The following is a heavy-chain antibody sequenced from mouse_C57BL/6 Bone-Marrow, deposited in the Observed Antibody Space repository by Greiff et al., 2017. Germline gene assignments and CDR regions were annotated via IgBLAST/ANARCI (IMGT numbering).Heavy chain of an antibody. D-gene: IGHD2-3*01. V-gene: IGHV1-64*01. CDR3: ARDGYYFDY. J-gene: IGHJ2*01. Sequence: QVQLQQPGAELVKPGASVKLSCTASGYTFTSYWMHWVKQRPGQGLEWIGMIHPNSGSTNYNEKFTSKATLTVDKSSSTAYIQLSSLTSEDYAVYYCARDGYYFDYWGQGTTLTVSS. CDR2: IHPNSGST. CDR1: GYTFTSYW.